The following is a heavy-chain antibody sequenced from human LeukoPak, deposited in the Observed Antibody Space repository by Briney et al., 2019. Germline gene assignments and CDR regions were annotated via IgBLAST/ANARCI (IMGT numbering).Heavy chain of an antibody. V-gene: IGHV4-61*01. D-gene: IGHD2-8*02. CDR1: GGSVRSGNYY. J-gene: IGHJ4*02. CDR2: MSYSGST. Sequence: SETLSLTCSVSGGSVRSGNYYWSWIRQPPGKGLEWIGYMSYSGSTNYNPSLKSRVTISVDTSKNQFSLKLSSVTAADTAVYYCASHHGSYCAGDLCYIYYRGQGALVTVSS. CDR3: ASHHGSYCAGDLCYIYY.